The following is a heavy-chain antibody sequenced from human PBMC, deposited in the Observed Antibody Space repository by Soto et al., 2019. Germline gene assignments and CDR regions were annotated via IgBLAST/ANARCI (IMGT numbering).Heavy chain of an antibody. CDR3: AKDIREYSSGWTYFDY. J-gene: IGHJ4*01. Sequence: PGGSLRLSCAASGFTFHDYAMHWVRQGQGEGLEWVSGITWNSGSIDYADSVKGRFTISRDNAKNSLYLQMNSLRPEDTALYYCAKDIREYSSGWTYFDYWGHGTLVTVSS. V-gene: IGHV3-9*01. D-gene: IGHD6-19*01. CDR1: GFTFHDYA. CDR2: ITWNSGSI.